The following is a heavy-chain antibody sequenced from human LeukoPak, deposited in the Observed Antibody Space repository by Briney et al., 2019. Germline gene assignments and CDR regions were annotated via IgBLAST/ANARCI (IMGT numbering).Heavy chain of an antibody. J-gene: IGHJ4*02. CDR2: INHSGST. V-gene: IGHV4-34*01. CDR1: GGSFSSYY. Sequence: SETLSLTCAVYGGSFSSYYWSWIRQPPGKGLEWIGEINHSGSTNYNPSLKSRVTISVDTSKKQFSLKMSSGTAADTAVYYCARVAPPNPYWGQGTLVTVSS. CDR3: ARVAPPNPY.